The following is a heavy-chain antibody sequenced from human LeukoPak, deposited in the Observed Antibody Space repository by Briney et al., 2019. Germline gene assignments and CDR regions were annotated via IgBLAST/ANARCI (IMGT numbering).Heavy chain of an antibody. CDR3: AKTRGLRGTYYFDY. V-gene: IGHV3-23*01. J-gene: IGHJ4*02. D-gene: IGHD3-16*01. CDR2: ISGSGGST. CDR1: GFTFSSYA. Sequence: PGGSLGLSCAASGFTFSSYAMSWVRQAPGKGLEWVSAISGSGGSTYYADSVKGRFTISRDNSKNTLYLQMNSLRAEDTAVYYCAKTRGLRGTYYFDYWGQGTLVTVSS.